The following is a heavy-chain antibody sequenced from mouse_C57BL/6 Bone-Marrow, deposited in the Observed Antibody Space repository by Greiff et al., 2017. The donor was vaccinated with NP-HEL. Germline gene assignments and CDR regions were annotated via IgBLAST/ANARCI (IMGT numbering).Heavy chain of an antibody. CDR2: IRSKSSNYAT. CDR1: GFTFNTYA. CDR3: VREKDYGSSTGFAY. Sequence: EVHLVESGGGLVQPKGSLKLSCAASGFTFNTYAMHWVRQAPGKGLEWVARIRSKSSNYATYYADSVKDRFTISRDNSQSMLYLQMNNLKTEDTAMYYCVREKDYGSSTGFAYWGQGTLVTVSA. V-gene: IGHV10-3*01. J-gene: IGHJ3*01. D-gene: IGHD1-1*01.